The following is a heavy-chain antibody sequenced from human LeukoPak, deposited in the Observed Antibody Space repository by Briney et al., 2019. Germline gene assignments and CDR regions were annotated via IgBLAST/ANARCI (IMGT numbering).Heavy chain of an antibody. CDR1: GYTFTSYY. Sequence: ASVKVSCKASGYTFTSYYMHWVRQAPGQGLEWMGIINPSGGSTSYARKFQGRVTMTRDMSTSTVYMELSSLRSEDTAVYYCARGGVVVAAINYMDVWGKGTTVTVSS. V-gene: IGHV1-46*01. CDR3: ARGGVVVAAINYMDV. D-gene: IGHD2-15*01. J-gene: IGHJ6*03. CDR2: INPSGGST.